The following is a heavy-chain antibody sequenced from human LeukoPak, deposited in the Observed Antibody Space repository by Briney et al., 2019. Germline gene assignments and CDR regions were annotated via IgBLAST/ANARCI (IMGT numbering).Heavy chain of an antibody. CDR1: GFTFSDYY. D-gene: IGHD3-10*01. V-gene: IGHV3-30*18. CDR3: AKDAITMVRGGLFDY. CDR2: ISYDGSNK. Sequence: GGSLRLSCAASGFTFSDYYMSWIRQAPGKGLEWVAVISYDGSNKYYADSVKGRFTISRDNSKNTLYLQMNSLRAEDTAVYYCAKDAITMVRGGLFDYWGQGTLVTVSS. J-gene: IGHJ4*02.